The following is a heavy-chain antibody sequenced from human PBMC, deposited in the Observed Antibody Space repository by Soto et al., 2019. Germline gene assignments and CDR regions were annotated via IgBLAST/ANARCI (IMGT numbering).Heavy chain of an antibody. CDR3: PRESEDLTSNFDY. J-gene: IGHJ4*02. CDR2: ISSTTNYI. Sequence: XESLRLTFAASGLTFTRYSMNWVRQAPGKGLEWVSSISSTTNYIYYGDSMKGRFTISRDNAKNSLYLEMNSLRAEDTAVYYCPRESEDLTSNFDYWGQGTLVTVSS. V-gene: IGHV3-21*06. CDR1: GLTFTRYS.